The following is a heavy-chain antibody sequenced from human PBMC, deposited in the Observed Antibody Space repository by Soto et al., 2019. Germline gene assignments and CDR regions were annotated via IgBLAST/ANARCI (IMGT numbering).Heavy chain of an antibody. CDR2: ISGSDDST. CDR1: GFTFSSYA. CDR3: AKRSSSSTFDY. J-gene: IGHJ4*02. V-gene: IGHV3-23*01. D-gene: IGHD6-6*01. Sequence: EVQRLESGGGFVQPGESLRLSCAASGFTFSSYAMSWVRQAPGKGLEWVSVISGSDDSTYYADSVKGRFTISRDNSKNTLYLQMNSLRAEDTAVYYCAKRSSSSTFDYWGQGTLVTVSS.